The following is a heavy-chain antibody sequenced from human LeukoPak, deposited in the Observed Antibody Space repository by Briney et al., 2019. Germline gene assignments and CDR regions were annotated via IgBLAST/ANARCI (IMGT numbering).Heavy chain of an antibody. J-gene: IGHJ4*02. D-gene: IGHD3-10*01. V-gene: IGHV1-24*01. CDR3: ATGRWFYGSGSYYTGYFDY. Sequence: GASVKVSCKVSRYTLTELSMHWVRQAPGKGLEWMGGFDPEDGETIYAQKFQGRVTMTEDTSTDTAYMELSSLRSEDTAVYYCATGRWFYGSGSYYTGYFDYWGQGTLVTVSS. CDR2: FDPEDGET. CDR1: RYTLTELS.